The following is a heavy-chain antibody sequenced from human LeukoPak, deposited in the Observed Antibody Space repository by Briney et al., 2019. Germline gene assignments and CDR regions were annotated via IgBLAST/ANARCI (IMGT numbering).Heavy chain of an antibody. V-gene: IGHV3-74*01. CDR3: ARRIQGMALYYFDY. J-gene: IGHJ4*02. Sequence: GGSLRLSCTASGFTFSSDWMHWVRQAPGKGLVWVSRINSDGGTTSYADSVKGRFTISRDNAKNTLYLQMNSLRAEDTAVYYCARRIQGMALYYFDYWGQGTLVTASS. CDR1: GFTFSSDW. CDR2: INSDGGTT. D-gene: IGHD5-24*01.